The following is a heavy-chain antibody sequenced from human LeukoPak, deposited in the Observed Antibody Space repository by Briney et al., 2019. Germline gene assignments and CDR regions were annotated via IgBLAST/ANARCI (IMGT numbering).Heavy chain of an antibody. CDR2: IIPIFGTA. J-gene: IGHJ4*02. CDR3: ARGMKIYYDSSGYFV. Sequence: SVKVSCKASGGTFSSYAISWVRQAPGQGLEWMGGIIPIFGTANYAQKFQGRVTITTDESTSTAYMELSSLRSEDTAVYYCARGMKIYYDSSGYFVWGQGTLITVSS. CDR1: GGTFSSYA. V-gene: IGHV1-69*05. D-gene: IGHD3-22*01.